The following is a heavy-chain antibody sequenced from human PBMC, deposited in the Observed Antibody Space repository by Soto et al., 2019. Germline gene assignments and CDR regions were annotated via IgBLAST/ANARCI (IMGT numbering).Heavy chain of an antibody. CDR1: GFTFSSYA. CDR2: ISYDGSNK. D-gene: IGHD3-10*01. CDR3: ASPLPFSYYGSGSDAFDI. V-gene: IGHV3-30-3*01. Sequence: PGGSLRLSCAASGFTFSSYAMHWVRQAPGKGLEWVAVISYDGSNKYYADSVKGRFTISRDNSKNTLYLQMNSLRAEDTAVYYCASPLPFSYYGSGSDAFDIWGQGTMVTVSS. J-gene: IGHJ3*02.